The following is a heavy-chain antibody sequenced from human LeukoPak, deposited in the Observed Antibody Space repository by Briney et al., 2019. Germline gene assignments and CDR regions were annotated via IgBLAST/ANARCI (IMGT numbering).Heavy chain of an antibody. J-gene: IGHJ5*02. CDR1: GYTFTGYY. Sequence: EASVKVSCKASGYTFTGYYMHWVRQAPGQGLEWMGWINPNSGGTNYAQKFQGRVTMTRDTSISTAYMELSRLRSDDTAVYYCARDLAITVTILDGNWFDPWGQGTLVTVSS. V-gene: IGHV1-2*02. CDR3: ARDLAITVTILDGNWFDP. CDR2: INPNSGGT. D-gene: IGHD4-11*01.